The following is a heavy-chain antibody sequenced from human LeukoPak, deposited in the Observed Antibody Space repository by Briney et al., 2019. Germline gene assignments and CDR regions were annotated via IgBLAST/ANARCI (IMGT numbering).Heavy chain of an antibody. D-gene: IGHD4-23*01. J-gene: IGHJ4*02. CDR1: GYSFTTYA. V-gene: IGHV1-3*03. Sequence: ASVKVSCKASGYSFTTYAMHWVRQAPGQRLEWMGWINAGNGNTKYSQDFQGRVTITRNTSISTAYMELSSLRSEDTAVYYCARGYYGGEYDYWGQGTLVTVSS. CDR3: ARGYYGGEYDY. CDR2: INAGNGNT.